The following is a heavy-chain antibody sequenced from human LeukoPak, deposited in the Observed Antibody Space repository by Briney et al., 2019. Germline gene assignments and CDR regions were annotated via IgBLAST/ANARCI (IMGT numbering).Heavy chain of an antibody. CDR2: IKQDGSEK. CDR1: GFTFSSYW. CDR3: AREADGYGDYLAD. Sequence: PGGSLRLSCAASGFTFSSYWMSWVRQAPGKGLEWVANIKQDGSEKYYVDSVKGRFTISRDNAKNSLYLQVNSLRAEDTAVYYCAREADGYGDYLADWGQGTLVTVSS. V-gene: IGHV3-7*01. J-gene: IGHJ4*02. D-gene: IGHD4-17*01.